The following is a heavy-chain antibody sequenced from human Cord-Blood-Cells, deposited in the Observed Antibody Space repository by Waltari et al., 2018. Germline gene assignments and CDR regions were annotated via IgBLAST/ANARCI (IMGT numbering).Heavy chain of an antibody. CDR2: INPNSGGT. J-gene: IGHJ3*02. CDR1: GYPLTGYY. Sequence: VQLVQSGAEVKKPGASVKVSCKASGYPLTGYYMHWVRQAPGQGLEWMGWINPNSGGTNYAQKFQGWVTMTRDTSISTAYMELSRLRSDDTAVYYCAREPRYNWNDDAFDIWGQGTMVTVSS. CDR3: AREPRYNWNDDAFDI. D-gene: IGHD1-1*01. V-gene: IGHV1-2*04.